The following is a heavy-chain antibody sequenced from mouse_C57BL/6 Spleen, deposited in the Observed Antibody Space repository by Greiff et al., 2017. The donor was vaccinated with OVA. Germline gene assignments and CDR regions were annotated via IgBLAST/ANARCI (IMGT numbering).Heavy chain of an antibody. CDR2: IDPSDSYT. D-gene: IGHD2-5*01. CDR1: GYTFTSYW. V-gene: IGHV1-69*01. CDR3: ARSNYSNYGYAMDY. J-gene: IGHJ4*01. Sequence: VQLQQPGAELVMPGASVKLSCKASGYTFTSYWMHWVKQRPGQGLEWIGEIDPSDSYTNYNQKVKGKSTLTVDKSSSTAYMQLSSLTSEDSAVYYCARSNYSNYGYAMDYWGQGTSVTVSS.